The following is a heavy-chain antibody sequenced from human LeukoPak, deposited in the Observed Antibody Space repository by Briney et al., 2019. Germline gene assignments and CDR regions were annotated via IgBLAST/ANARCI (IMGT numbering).Heavy chain of an antibody. J-gene: IGHJ4*02. D-gene: IGHD2-15*01. CDR3: ASHFTVVAATYFDY. V-gene: IGHV4-4*02. CDR2: IYHSGST. Sequence: SGTLSLTCAVSGGSISSSNWWSWVRQPPGKGLEWIGEIYHSGSTNYNPFLKSRVTISVDKSKKQFSLKLSSVTAADTAVYYCASHFTVVAATYFDYWGQGTLVTVSS. CDR1: GGSISSSNW.